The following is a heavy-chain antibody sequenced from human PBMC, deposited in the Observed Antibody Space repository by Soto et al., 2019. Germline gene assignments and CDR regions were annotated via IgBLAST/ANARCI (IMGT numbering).Heavy chain of an antibody. V-gene: IGHV5-51*01. J-gene: IGHJ4*02. D-gene: IGHD3-10*01. CDR3: ARHTPPVSSAYGIGY. CDR2: IYPGDPDT. CDR1: VYTFTSYW. Sequence: GESLKISCKASVYTFTSYWIAWVRQMPVKGLVWMGIIYPGDPDTRYSPSFQGQVSISVDKSISTAYLQWSSLKSSHTAIYYCARHTPPVSSAYGIGYWGQGTLVTVSS.